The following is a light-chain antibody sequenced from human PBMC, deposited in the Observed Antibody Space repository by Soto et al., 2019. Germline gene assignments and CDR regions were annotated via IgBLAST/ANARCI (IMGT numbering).Light chain of an antibody. Sequence: DIVLTQSPGTLSLSPGERATLSCRASQSVSSTFFAWYQPKPGQAPRLLMFGASNRATGIPDRFSGSGSGTDFTLTISRLEPEDFAMYYCQQYGTSPRGTFGQGTKVEVK. J-gene: IGKJ1*01. V-gene: IGKV3-20*01. CDR2: GAS. CDR3: QQYGTSPRGT. CDR1: QSVSSTF.